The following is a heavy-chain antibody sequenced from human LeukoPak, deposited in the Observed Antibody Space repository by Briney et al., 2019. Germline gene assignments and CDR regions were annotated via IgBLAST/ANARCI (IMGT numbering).Heavy chain of an antibody. D-gene: IGHD1-14*01. CDR3: ARDVFAEYNTHHKFDP. Sequence: ASVKVSCKASRGTFSTYAISWVRQAPGQGLEWMGWNNPNTGGTDYAQRFQGRVTMTRDTSISTAYMELSSLISDDTAVYYCARDVFAEYNTHHKFDPWGQGTLVTVSS. J-gene: IGHJ5*02. CDR2: NNPNTGGT. V-gene: IGHV1-2*02. CDR1: RGTFSTYA.